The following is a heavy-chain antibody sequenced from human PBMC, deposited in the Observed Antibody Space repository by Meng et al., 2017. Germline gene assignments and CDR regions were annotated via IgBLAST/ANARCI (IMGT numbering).Heavy chain of an antibody. V-gene: IGHV3-30*03. CDR3: ARDLQLWLHWGVKDYYYGMDV. D-gene: IGHD5-18*01. CDR1: GFTFSSYW. J-gene: IGHJ6*02. Sequence: GGSLRLSCAASGFTFSSYWMHWVRQAPGKGLEWVAVISYDGSNKYYADSVKGRFTISRDNSRNTLYLQMNSLRAEDTAVYYCARDLQLWLHWGVKDYYYGMDVWGQGTTVTVSS. CDR2: ISYDGSNK.